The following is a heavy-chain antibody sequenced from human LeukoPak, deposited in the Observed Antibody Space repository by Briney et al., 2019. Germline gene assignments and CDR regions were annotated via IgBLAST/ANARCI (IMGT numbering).Heavy chain of an antibody. V-gene: IGHV3-66*01. CDR3: ARDLATTGVDSSGYYYDY. Sequence: GGSLRLSCAASGFTVSSNYMSWVRQAQGKGLEWVSVIYSGGSTYYADSVKGRFTISRDNSKNTLYLQMNSLRAEDTAVYYCARDLATTGVDSSGYYYDYWGQGTLVTVSS. CDR2: IYSGGST. J-gene: IGHJ4*02. D-gene: IGHD3-22*01. CDR1: GFTVSSNY.